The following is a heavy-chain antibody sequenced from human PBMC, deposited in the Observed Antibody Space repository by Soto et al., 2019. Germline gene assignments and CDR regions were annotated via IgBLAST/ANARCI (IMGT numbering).Heavy chain of an antibody. D-gene: IGHD4-17*01. CDR1: GFIFSTAW. CDR3: TTDVPGYGGNSGAGY. CDR2: INSKAYGGAT. J-gene: IGHJ4*02. V-gene: IGHV3-15*07. Sequence: EVQLVESGGRLVKPGGSLRVSCAASGFIFSTAWMNWVRQAPGKGLEWVGRINSKAYGGATEYAAPVKGRFTISRDDSKNTLYLQMNSLKTEDTALYYCTTDVPGYGGNSGAGYWGQGTMVTVSS.